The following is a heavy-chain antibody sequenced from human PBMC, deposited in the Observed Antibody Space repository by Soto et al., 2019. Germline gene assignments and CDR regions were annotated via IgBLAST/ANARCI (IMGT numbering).Heavy chain of an antibody. Sequence: QVQLVQSGVEVKKPGASVKVSCTASGYTFISHGISWVRQAPGQGLERMGWISGKNGNTNYAQKLQGRVTLTTDTSTSTAYMELRSLRSDDTAVYYCARVSSSIVVVPDYGMDVWGQGTTVTVSS. V-gene: IGHV1-18*04. CDR2: ISGKNGNT. D-gene: IGHD2-15*01. CDR1: GYTFISHG. CDR3: ARVSSSIVVVPDYGMDV. J-gene: IGHJ6*02.